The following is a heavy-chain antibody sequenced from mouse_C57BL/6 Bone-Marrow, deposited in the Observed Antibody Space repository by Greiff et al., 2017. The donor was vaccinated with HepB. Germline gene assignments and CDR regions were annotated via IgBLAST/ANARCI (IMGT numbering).Heavy chain of an antibody. D-gene: IGHD2-3*01. J-gene: IGHJ4*01. V-gene: IGHV3-6*01. CDR3: ARDIYDGYSYYAMDY. CDR1: GYSITSGYY. CDR2: ISYDGSN. Sequence: DVKLVESGPGLVKPSQSLSLTCSVTGYSITSGYYWYWIRQFPGNKLEWMGYISYDGSNNYNPSLKNRISITRDTSKNQFFLKLNSVTTEDTATYYCARDIYDGYSYYAMDYWGQGTSVTVSS.